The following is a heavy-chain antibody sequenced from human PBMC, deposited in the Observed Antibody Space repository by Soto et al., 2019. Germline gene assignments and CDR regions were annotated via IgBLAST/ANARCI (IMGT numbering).Heavy chain of an antibody. CDR1: GYTFTNYD. J-gene: IGHJ6*02. V-gene: IGHV1-8*01. CDR2: MNPNSGNT. Sequence: ASVKVSCKAAGYTFTNYDIYWVRQATGQGLECVGWMNPNSGNTDYPQKFQGRVTMTRNTSISTAYMELTSLRSEDTAVYYCARVGPGYYFGMDVWGQGTTVTVSS. CDR3: ARVGPGYYFGMDV.